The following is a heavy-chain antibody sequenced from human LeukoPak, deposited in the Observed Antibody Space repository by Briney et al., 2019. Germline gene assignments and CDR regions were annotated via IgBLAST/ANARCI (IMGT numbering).Heavy chain of an antibody. D-gene: IGHD2-15*01. CDR3: AREDPRGSGFDY. CDR2: IGTAGDT. CDR1: GFTFSKYD. J-gene: IGHJ4*02. Sequence: GGSLRLSCAASGFTFSKYDMHWVRQATGKGLEWVSTIGTAGDTYYSGSVKGRFTISRENAKNSLYLQMNSLRVGDTAVYYCAREDPRGSGFDYWGQGTLVTVSS. V-gene: IGHV3-13*04.